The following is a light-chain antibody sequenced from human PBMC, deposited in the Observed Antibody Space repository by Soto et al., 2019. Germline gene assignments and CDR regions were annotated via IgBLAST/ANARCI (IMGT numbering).Light chain of an antibody. V-gene: IGKV4-1*01. Sequence: DIVMTQSPDSLAVSLGERATINCKSRQSVLYSSNNKNYLAWYQQKPGQPPKLLIYWASTRESGVPDRFSGSGSGTDFTLTISSLQAEDGAVYYCQQYYRTPRTFGQGTKVEIK. CDR3: QQYYRTPRT. CDR1: QSVLYSSNNKNY. CDR2: WAS. J-gene: IGKJ1*01.